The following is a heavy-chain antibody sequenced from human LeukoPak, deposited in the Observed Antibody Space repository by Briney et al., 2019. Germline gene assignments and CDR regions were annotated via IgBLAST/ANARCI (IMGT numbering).Heavy chain of an antibody. D-gene: IGHD6-13*01. CDR3: ASLAGIAAAGFLYFQH. CDR2: IYPGDSET. J-gene: IGHJ1*01. CDR1: GYSFTNYW. Sequence: GESLKISCKGSGYSFTNYWIGWVRQMPGKGLEWMGIIYPGDSETRYSPSFQGQVTISADKSISTAYLQWSILKASDTAMYYCASLAGIAAAGFLYFQHWGQGTLVTVSS. V-gene: IGHV5-51*01.